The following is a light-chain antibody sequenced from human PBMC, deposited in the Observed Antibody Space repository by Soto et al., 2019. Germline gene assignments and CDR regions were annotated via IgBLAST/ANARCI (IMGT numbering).Light chain of an antibody. J-gene: IGKJ5*01. CDR2: GAS. V-gene: IGKV3-20*01. CDR1: QSVSSNS. Sequence: EIVLSQSPGTLSLSPGERATLSCRASQSVSSNSLAWYQQKPGQAPRLLISGASSRATGIPDRFSGSGSGTDFTLTISRLEPEDFAVYYCQQYGNSPITFGQGTRLEIK. CDR3: QQYGNSPIT.